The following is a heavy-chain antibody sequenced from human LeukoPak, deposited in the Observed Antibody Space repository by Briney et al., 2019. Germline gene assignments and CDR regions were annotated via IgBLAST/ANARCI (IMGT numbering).Heavy chain of an antibody. J-gene: IGHJ4*02. V-gene: IGHV4-34*01. CDR2: INHSGST. CDR3: AGNLWSSGSYHKVFDY. Sequence: SETLSLTCTVYGGSFSGYYWSWIRQPPGKGLEWIGEINHSGSTNYNPSLKSRVTISVDTSKNQFSLDLSSVTAADTAVYYCAGNLWSSGSYHKVFDYWGQGILVTVSS. CDR1: GGSFSGYY. D-gene: IGHD3-10*01.